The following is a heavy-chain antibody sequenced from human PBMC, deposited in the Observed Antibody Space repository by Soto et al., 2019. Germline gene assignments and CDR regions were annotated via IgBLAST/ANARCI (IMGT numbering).Heavy chain of an antibody. CDR2: IIPMYGSA. CDR3: ARDIAPLKIQLWSNRGGYLDY. V-gene: IGHV1-69*06. CDR1: GCMFHSSA. Sequence: GASVKVSCKASGCMFHSSAINWVRQAPGQGLEWMGGIIPMYGSAKYAQRFQVRVTITADTAISTAYMELSSLISEDTAVYYCARDIAPLKIQLWSNRGGYLDYWAQGTLVPVSS. D-gene: IGHD5-18*01. J-gene: IGHJ4*03.